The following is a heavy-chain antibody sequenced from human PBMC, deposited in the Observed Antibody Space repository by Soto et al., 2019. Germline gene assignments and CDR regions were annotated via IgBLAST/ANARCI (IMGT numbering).Heavy chain of an antibody. CDR2: IIPIVGTA. CDR3: ARGYYDISGYYPAFGSFDI. CDR1: GGTLNRYG. V-gene: IGHV1-69*13. J-gene: IGHJ3*02. D-gene: IGHD3-22*01. Sequence: GASVEVSCEASGGTLNRYGISWVGQAPGKGLEWMGGIIPIVGTANYAQKFQGRVTITADESTSTAYMELSSLRSEDTAVYYCARGYYDISGYYPAFGSFDIWGQGTMVTVSS.